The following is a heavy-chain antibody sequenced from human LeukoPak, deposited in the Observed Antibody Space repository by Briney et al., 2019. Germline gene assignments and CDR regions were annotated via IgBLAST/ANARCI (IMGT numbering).Heavy chain of an antibody. D-gene: IGHD3-22*01. CDR1: GGSFINYY. Sequence: SDTLSLTCTVSGGSFINYYWTWIRQTPVKGLEWIAFIYYNGPTRYNPSFQSRATISLDPSKNHFTLQVRSVTAADTAVYFCARLLDYDNSGDPDTFDIWGQGTTISVSS. J-gene: IGHJ3*02. V-gene: IGHV4-59*07. CDR3: ARLLDYDNSGDPDTFDI. CDR2: IYYNGPT.